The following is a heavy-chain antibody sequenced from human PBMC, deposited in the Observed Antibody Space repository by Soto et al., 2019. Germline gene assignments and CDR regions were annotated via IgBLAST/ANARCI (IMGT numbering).Heavy chain of an antibody. CDR2: INPVNGNT. D-gene: IGHD6-13*01. CDR1: GYTFTTYT. V-gene: IGHV1-3*01. CDR3: ARGIATGQLDP. J-gene: IGHJ5*02. Sequence: ASVKVSCKASGYTFTTYTMNWVRQAPGQRLEWMGWINPVNGNTKSSQKFQDRVIITRDTSASTAYMELRSLRSEDTAVYYCARGIATGQLDPWGQGTLVTVSS.